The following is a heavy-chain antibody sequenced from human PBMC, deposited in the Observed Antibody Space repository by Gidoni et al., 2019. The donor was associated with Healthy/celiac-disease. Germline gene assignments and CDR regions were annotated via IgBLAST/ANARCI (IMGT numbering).Heavy chain of an antibody. J-gene: IGHJ6*02. CDR1: GGTFSSYA. CDR3: ARGERGYYYDSSGYYNYYYGMDV. CDR2: IIPILGIA. Sequence: QVQLVQAGAEVKKPGSSVKVSCKASGGTFSSYAISWVRPAPGQGLEWMGRIIPILGIANYAQKFQGRVTITADKSTSTAYMELSSLRSEDTAVYYCARGERGYYYDSSGYYNYYYGMDVWGQGTTVTVSS. V-gene: IGHV1-69*04. D-gene: IGHD3-22*01.